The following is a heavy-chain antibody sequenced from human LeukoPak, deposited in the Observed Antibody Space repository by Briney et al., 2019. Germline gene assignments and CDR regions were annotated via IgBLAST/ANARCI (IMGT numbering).Heavy chain of an antibody. Sequence: SETLSLTCAVSGGSISSGGYSWSWIRQPPGKGLEWIGYIYHSGSTYYNPSLKSRVTISVDRSKNQFSLKLSSATAADTAVYYCARGRQYYDILTGYQRYFDYWGQGTLVTVSS. J-gene: IGHJ4*02. V-gene: IGHV4-30-2*01. CDR2: IYHSGST. CDR1: GGSISSGGYS. D-gene: IGHD3-9*01. CDR3: ARGRQYYDILTGYQRYFDY.